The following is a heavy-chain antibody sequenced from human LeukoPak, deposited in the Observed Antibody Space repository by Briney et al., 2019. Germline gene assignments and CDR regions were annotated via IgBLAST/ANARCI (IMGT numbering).Heavy chain of an antibody. Sequence: SETLSLTCTVSGDSISSSSYYWGWIRQPPGKGLEWIGEINHSGSTNYNPSLKSRVTISVDTSKNQFSLKLSSVTAADTAVYYCARILSRWNYSRYYYYMDVWGKGTTVTVSS. V-gene: IGHV4-39*07. CDR1: GDSISSSSYY. CDR3: ARILSRWNYSRYYYYMDV. CDR2: INHSGST. J-gene: IGHJ6*03. D-gene: IGHD1-7*01.